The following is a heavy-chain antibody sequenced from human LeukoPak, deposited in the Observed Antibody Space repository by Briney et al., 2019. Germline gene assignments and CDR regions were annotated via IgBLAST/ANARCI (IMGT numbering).Heavy chain of an antibody. CDR2: IYPGDSDT. V-gene: IGHV5-51*01. CDR1: GYSFTGYW. D-gene: IGHD6-19*01. Sequence: GESLKISCKGSGYSFTGYWIGWVRQMPGKGLEWMGIIYPGDSDTRYSPSFQGQVTISADKSISTAYLQWSSLKASDTAMYYCARRSKGVEGSGSDFDYWGQGTLVTVSP. CDR3: ARRSKGVEGSGSDFDY. J-gene: IGHJ4*02.